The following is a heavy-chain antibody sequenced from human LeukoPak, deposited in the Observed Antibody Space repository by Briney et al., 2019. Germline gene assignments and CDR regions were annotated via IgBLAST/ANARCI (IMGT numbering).Heavy chain of an antibody. J-gene: IGHJ5*02. Sequence: PSQTLSLTCTVSGGSISSGGYYWSWIRQHPGKGLEWIGYIYYSGSTYYNPSLKSRVTISVDTSKNQFSLKLSSVTAADTAVYYCARDPSDFWSKAWFDPWGQGTLVTVSS. D-gene: IGHD3-3*01. V-gene: IGHV4-31*03. CDR1: GGSISSGGYY. CDR3: ARDPSDFWSKAWFDP. CDR2: IYYSGST.